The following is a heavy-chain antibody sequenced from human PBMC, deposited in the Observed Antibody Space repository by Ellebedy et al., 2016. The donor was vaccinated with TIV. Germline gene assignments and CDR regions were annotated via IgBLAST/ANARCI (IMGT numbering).Heavy chain of an antibody. D-gene: IGHD2-21*01. CDR3: VPRMVMDLEY. CDR1: GFTFRNNS. J-gene: IGHJ4*02. V-gene: IGHV3-64D*09. CDR2: ISNNGGST. Sequence: PGGSLRLSCAASGFTFRNNSMNWVRQAPGKGLEYVSAISNNGGSTYYADSVKGRFTISRDNSKNTLYRQMSSLRAEDRAVYYCVPRMVMDLEYWGQGTLVTVSS.